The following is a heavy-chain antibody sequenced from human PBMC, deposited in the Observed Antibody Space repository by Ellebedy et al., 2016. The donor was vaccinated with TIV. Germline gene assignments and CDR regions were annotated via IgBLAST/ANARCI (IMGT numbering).Heavy chain of an antibody. V-gene: IGHV3-30*18. J-gene: IGHJ4*02. CDR3: AKVHRVRTKVYPDY. D-gene: IGHD5/OR15-5a*01. CDR1: GFKFNICG. Sequence: GESLKISCAASGFKFNICGMHWVRQAPGKGLEWVAVISYDGTNTYYADSVKGRFTISRDNSKNTLYLQMNSLRPEDTAMYYCAKVHRVRTKVYPDYWGQGTLVTVSS. CDR2: ISYDGTNT.